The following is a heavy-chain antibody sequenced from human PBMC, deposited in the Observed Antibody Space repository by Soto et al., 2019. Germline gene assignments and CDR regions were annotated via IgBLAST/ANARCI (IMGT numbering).Heavy chain of an antibody. D-gene: IGHD2-2*01. V-gene: IGHV4-31*03. CDR3: ARGYCSSTSCYDYYFDY. CDR2: IYYSGST. Sequence: SETLSLTCTVSGGSISSGGYYWSWIRQHPGKGLEWIGYIYYSGSTYYNPSLKSRVTISVDTSKNQFSLKLSSVTAADTAVYYCARGYCSSTSCYDYYFDYWGQGTLVTVSS. CDR1: GGSISSGGYY. J-gene: IGHJ4*02.